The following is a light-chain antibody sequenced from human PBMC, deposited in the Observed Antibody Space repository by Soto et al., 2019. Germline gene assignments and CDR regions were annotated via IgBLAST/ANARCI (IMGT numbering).Light chain of an antibody. CDR2: AAS. V-gene: IGKV1-8*01. CDR1: QGISNY. Sequence: AIRMTQSPSSFSASTGDRVTITCRASQGISNYLAWYQQKPGKAPNLLIYAASTLQSGIPSRFSGSGSGTDFTLTISYLQSEDFATYFCQQYYSYPPIFGQGTKLEIK. J-gene: IGKJ2*01. CDR3: QQYYSYPPI.